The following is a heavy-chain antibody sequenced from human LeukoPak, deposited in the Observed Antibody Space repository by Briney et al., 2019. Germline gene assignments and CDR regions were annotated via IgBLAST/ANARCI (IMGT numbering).Heavy chain of an antibody. V-gene: IGHV4-38-2*02. D-gene: IGHD3-3*01. CDR1: GYSITSGYF. J-gene: IGHJ4*02. Sequence: ASGTLSLTCTVSGYSITSGYFWGWIRQPPGKGPELIGTIYHGGSSYSHPSLQSRVTISVDTSKNQFSLKLISMTAADTAVYYCARLPGDFWSAYYADSWGQGTLVTVSS. CDR2: IYHGGSS. CDR3: ARLPGDFWSAYYADS.